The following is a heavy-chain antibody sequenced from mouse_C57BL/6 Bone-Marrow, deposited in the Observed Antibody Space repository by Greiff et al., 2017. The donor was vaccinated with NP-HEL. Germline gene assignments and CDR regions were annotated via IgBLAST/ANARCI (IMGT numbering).Heavy chain of an antibody. J-gene: IGHJ4*01. CDR1: GFTFSDYY. V-gene: IGHV5-12*01. CDR3: ASYGDYAMDY. D-gene: IGHD1-1*01. CDR2: ISNGGGST. Sequence: EVHLVESGGGLVQPGGSLKLSCAASGFTFSDYYMYWVRQTPEKRLEWVAYISNGGGSTYYPDTVKGRFTISRDNAKNTLYLQMSRLKSEDTAMYYCASYGDYAMDYWGQGTSVTVSS.